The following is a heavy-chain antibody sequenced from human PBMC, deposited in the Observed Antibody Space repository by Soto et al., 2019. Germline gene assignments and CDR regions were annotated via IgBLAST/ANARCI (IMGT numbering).Heavy chain of an antibody. V-gene: IGHV4-39*01. CDR1: GGSISSSSYY. CDR2: IYYSGST. J-gene: IGHJ6*02. CDR3: ARRPYYDFWSGLNNYYYYYYGMDV. D-gene: IGHD3-3*01. Sequence: NPSETLSLTCTVSGGSISSSSYYWGWIRQPPGKGLEWIGSIYYSGSTYHNPSLKSRVTISVDTSKNQFSLKLSSVTAADTAVYYCARRPYYDFWSGLNNYYYYYYGMDVWGQGTTVTVSS.